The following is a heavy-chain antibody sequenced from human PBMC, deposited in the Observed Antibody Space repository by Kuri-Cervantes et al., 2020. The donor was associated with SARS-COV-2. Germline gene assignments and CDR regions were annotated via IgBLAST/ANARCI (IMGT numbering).Heavy chain of an antibody. CDR3: ARDQAAVAGGGWFDP. D-gene: IGHD6-19*01. J-gene: IGHJ5*02. CDR2: INSDGSST. V-gene: IGHV3-74*01. Sequence: GESLKISCAASGFTFSSYWMHWVRQAPGKGLVWVSRINSDGSSTSYADSVKGRFTISRDNSKNTLYLQMNSLRAEDTAVYYCARDQAAVAGGGWFDPWGQGTLVTVSS. CDR1: GFTFSSYW.